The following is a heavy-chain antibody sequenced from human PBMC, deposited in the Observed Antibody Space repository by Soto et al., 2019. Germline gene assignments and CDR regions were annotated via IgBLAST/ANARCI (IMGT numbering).Heavy chain of an antibody. V-gene: IGHV1-69*12. Sequence: QVQLVQSGAEVKKPGSSVKVSCKASGGTFSSYAISWVRQAPGQGLEWMGGIIPIFGTPIYAQKFQGRVTITANDSTSTAYMELSSLRSEDTAVYYCAGIAAPLYYYGMDVWGQGTTVTVSS. CDR1: GGTFSSYA. CDR2: IIPIFGTP. D-gene: IGHD6-13*01. J-gene: IGHJ6*02. CDR3: AGIAAPLYYYGMDV.